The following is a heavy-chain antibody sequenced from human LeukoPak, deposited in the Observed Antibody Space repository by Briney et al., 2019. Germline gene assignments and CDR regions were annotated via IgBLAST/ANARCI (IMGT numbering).Heavy chain of an antibody. CDR3: ARETHYDSSGYHNDY. CDR2: ISGSGGST. D-gene: IGHD3-22*01. J-gene: IGHJ4*02. V-gene: IGHV3-23*01. Sequence: GGSLRLSCAASGFTFSGYGMSWVRQAPGKGLEWVSAISGSGGSTYYADSVKGRFTISRDNSKNTLYLQMNSLRAEDTAVYYCARETHYDSSGYHNDYWGQGTLVTVSS. CDR1: GFTFSGYG.